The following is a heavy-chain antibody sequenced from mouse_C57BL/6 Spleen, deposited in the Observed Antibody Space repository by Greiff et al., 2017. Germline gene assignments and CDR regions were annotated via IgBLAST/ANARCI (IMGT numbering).Heavy chain of an antibody. V-gene: IGHV2-9-1*01. J-gene: IGHJ2*01. D-gene: IGHD2-4*01. Sequence: VKLKESGPGLVAPSQSLSLTCTVSGFSFTSYAISWVRQPPGKGLEWLGVIWTGGGTNYNSALKSRPSISKDNSKSQVFLKRNSLQTDDTARYYWARGYDYYSGNYFDYWGQGTTLTVSS. CDR1: GFSFTSYA. CDR3: ARGYDYYSGNYFDY. CDR2: IWTGGGT.